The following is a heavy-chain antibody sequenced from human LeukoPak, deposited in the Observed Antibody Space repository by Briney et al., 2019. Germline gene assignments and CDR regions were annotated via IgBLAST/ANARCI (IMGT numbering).Heavy chain of an antibody. CDR1: GDSISSYY. CDR3: ARRQISSWFVYFDY. CDR2: IYYSGST. V-gene: IGHV4-59*08. J-gene: IGHJ4*02. Sequence: SETLCLTCTVSGDSISSYYWSWIRQPPGKGLEWIGYIYYSGSTNYNPSLKSRVTISVDTSKNQFSLKLSSVTAADTAVYYCARRQISSWFVYFDYWGQGTLVTVSS. D-gene: IGHD6-13*01.